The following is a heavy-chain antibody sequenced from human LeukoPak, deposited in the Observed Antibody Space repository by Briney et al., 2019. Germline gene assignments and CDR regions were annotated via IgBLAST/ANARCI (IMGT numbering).Heavy chain of an antibody. CDR1: GVSMSSYY. Sequence: PWETLTLTCTVSGVSMSSYYWRWIRQPPGKGLEWLGYIFYRDNTNYNPSLNSRVTISVDTSKNQFSLKLSSVTTADPAVYYCARGLPWGTIGACNLWGQGTVDSVS. CDR3: ARGLPWGTIGACNL. J-gene: IGHJ3*01. V-gene: IGHV4-59*01. CDR2: IFYRDNT. D-gene: IGHD3-16*01.